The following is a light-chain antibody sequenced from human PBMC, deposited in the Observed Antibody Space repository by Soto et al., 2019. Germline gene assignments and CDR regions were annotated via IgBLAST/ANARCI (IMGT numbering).Light chain of an antibody. CDR1: QSLSSSF. Sequence: EIVLTQSPGTLSLSPGERATLSCRASQSLSSSFLAWYQLRPGQAPRVLIYGASSRATGIPDRFSGSRSGTDFTLSISRLEPEDFAVYYCQQYGNSPVTFGGGTKVEIK. V-gene: IGKV3-20*01. J-gene: IGKJ4*01. CDR3: QQYGNSPVT. CDR2: GAS.